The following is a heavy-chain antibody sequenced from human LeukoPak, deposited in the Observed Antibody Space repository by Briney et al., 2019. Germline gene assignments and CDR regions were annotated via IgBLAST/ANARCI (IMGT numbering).Heavy chain of an antibody. D-gene: IGHD3-10*01. CDR3: AKVWFGDWYYYYYMDV. CDR1: GFTFSSYA. CDR2: IRGSGGST. Sequence: PGGSLRLSCAASGFTFSSYAMSWVRQAPGKGLEWVSAIRGSGGSTYYADSVKGRFTISRDNSKNTLYLQMNSLRAEDTAVYYCAKVWFGDWYYYYYMDVWGKGTTVTVSS. J-gene: IGHJ6*03. V-gene: IGHV3-23*01.